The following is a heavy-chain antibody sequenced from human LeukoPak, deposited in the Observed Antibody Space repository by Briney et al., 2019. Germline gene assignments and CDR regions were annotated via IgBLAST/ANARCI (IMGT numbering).Heavy chain of an antibody. CDR1: GFTFSTFA. Sequence: GGSLRLSCEASGFTFSTFAMIWVRQPPGKGLEWVSSIFPSGGEIHYADSVRGRFTISRDNSKSTLSLQMNSLRAEDTAVYYCAKVVVRRVMGRVFDYWGQGTLVTVSS. CDR3: AKVVVRRVMGRVFDY. D-gene: IGHD3-10*01. V-gene: IGHV3-23*01. J-gene: IGHJ4*02. CDR2: IFPSGGEI.